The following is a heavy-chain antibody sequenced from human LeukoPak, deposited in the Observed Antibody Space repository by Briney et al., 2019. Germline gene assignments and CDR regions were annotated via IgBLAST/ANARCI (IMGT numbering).Heavy chain of an antibody. V-gene: IGHV4-39*07. CDR3: ARDSKRLSGYDY. J-gene: IGHJ4*02. Sequence: SETLSLTCTVSGGSISSYYWGWIRQPPGKGLEWIGSIYYSGSTYYNPSLKSRVTISVDTSKNQFSLKLSSVTAADTAVYYCARDSKRLSGYDYWGQGTLVTVSS. D-gene: IGHD3-16*01. CDR2: IYYSGST. CDR1: GGSISSYY.